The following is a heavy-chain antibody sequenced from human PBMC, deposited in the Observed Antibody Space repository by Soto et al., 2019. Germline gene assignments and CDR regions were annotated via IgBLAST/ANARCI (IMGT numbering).Heavy chain of an antibody. Sequence: QVQLAQSGAEVRKPGSSVKVSCRASGGSFSDFAFSWVRQAPGQGLEWLGGIIPMFAATKYAQRFQGRVTITADASTRTVYLARSSLTSDDSDVYYCARGGIVAVPAALSSYDDYTNYRFDSWGQGTLVSVSS. V-gene: IGHV1-69*01. CDR1: GGSFSDFA. CDR2: IIPMFAAT. CDR3: ARGGIVAVPAALSSYDDYTNYRFDS. J-gene: IGHJ4*02. D-gene: IGHD2-15*01.